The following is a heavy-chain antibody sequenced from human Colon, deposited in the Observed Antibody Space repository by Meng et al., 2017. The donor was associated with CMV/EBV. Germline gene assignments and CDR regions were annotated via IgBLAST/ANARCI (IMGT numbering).Heavy chain of an antibody. CDR2: ITWNSRKI. D-gene: IGHD3-22*01. J-gene: IGHJ4*02. CDR1: GFTMEDYA. V-gene: IGHV3-9*01. Sequence: GGSLRLSCAASGFTMEDYAMHWVRQVPGKGLEWVAGITWNSRKIGYATSVKGRFTISRDNAKNSLDLELNSLRLDDTGLYYCAKDRSDSAFGYFDDWGQGTLVTVSS. CDR3: AKDRSDSAFGYFDD.